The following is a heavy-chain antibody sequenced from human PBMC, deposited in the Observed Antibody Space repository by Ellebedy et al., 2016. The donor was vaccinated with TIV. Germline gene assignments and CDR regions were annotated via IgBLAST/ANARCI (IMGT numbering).Heavy chain of an antibody. D-gene: IGHD3-10*01. CDR1: GFTFSLSD. J-gene: IGHJ4*02. CDR2: MTGNSKYI. CDR3: RCPRGSGDD. Sequence: PGGSLRLSCAASGFTFSLSDMIWVRQAPGKGLEWVSSMTGNSKYIFYADSVKGRFTISRDNAKNSVFLQMDSLRHDDTAIYYCRCPRGSGDDWGQGTLVTVSS. V-gene: IGHV3-21*01.